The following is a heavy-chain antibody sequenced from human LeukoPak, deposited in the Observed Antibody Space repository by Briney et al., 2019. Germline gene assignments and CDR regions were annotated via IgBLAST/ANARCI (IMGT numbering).Heavy chain of an antibody. Sequence: ASVKVSCKASGYTFTSYYMHWVRQAPGQGLEWMGIINPSGGSTSYAQKFQGRVTMTRDTSTSTVYMELSSLRSEDTAVYYCARDQSPVQYSSTFGHWGQGTLVTVSS. J-gene: IGHJ4*02. D-gene: IGHD6-13*01. V-gene: IGHV1-46*01. CDR1: GYTFTSYY. CDR3: ARDQSPVQYSSTFGH. CDR2: INPSGGST.